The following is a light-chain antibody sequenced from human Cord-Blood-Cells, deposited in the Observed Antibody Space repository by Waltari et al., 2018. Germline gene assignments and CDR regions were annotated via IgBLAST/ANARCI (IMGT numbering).Light chain of an antibody. CDR1: QSVSSY. CDR2: DAS. V-gene: IGKV3-11*01. Sequence: EIVLTPSPAPPSLSPGDTATLYRRASQSVSSYLAWYQQKPGQAPRLLIYDASNLATGIPARFSGSGSGTDFTFTISSLEPEDFAVYYCQQRSNWPPAFTFGPGNKVDIK. CDR3: QQRSNWPPAFT. J-gene: IGKJ3*01.